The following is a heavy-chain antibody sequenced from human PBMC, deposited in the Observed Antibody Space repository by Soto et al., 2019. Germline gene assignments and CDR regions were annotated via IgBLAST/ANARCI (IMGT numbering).Heavy chain of an antibody. CDR2: IKSKTDGGTT. Sequence: GSLRLSCAASGFTFSNAWMSWVRQAPGKGLEWVGRIKSKTDGGTTDYAAPVKGRFTISRDDSKKTLYLQMNSLKTEDTAVYYCTTAFGGYCSGGSCYLDAFDIWGQGTMVTVSS. J-gene: IGHJ3*02. V-gene: IGHV3-15*01. CDR1: GFTFSNAW. CDR3: TTAFGGYCSGGSCYLDAFDI. D-gene: IGHD2-15*01.